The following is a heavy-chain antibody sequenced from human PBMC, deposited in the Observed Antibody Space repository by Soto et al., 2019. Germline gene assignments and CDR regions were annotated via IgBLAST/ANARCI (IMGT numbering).Heavy chain of an antibody. Sequence: QVQLVQSGAGWKKPGASVKVSCKASGNPFTSYGISGGGQAPGQGLEWMGWISAYNGNTNYAQKLQGRVTMTTDTSTSTAYMELRSLRSDDTAVYYCARSPTMEITPFDYWGQGTLVTVSS. J-gene: IGHJ4*02. CDR2: ISAYNGNT. CDR3: ARSPTMEITPFDY. V-gene: IGHV1-18*01. CDR1: GNPFTSYG. D-gene: IGHD1-20*01.